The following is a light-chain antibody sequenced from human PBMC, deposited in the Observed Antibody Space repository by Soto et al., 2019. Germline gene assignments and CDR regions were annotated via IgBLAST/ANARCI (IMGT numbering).Light chain of an antibody. CDR2: AAS. J-gene: IGKJ4*01. V-gene: IGKV1-27*01. CDR1: QGISSY. CDR3: QKYNSAPHT. Sequence: DIQLTQSPSFLSASVGDRVTITCRASQGISSYLAWYQQKPGKVPKLLIYAASTLQSGVPSRFSGSGSGTDFTLTISSLQPEDVATYYCQKYNSAPHTFGGGTKVDI.